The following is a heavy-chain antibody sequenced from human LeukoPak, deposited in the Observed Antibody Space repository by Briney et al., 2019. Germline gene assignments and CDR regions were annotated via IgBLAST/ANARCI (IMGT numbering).Heavy chain of an antibody. CDR2: ISYDGSNK. CDR1: EFTFSSYA. V-gene: IGHV3-30*04. J-gene: IGHJ6*02. Sequence: PGRSLRLSCAASEFTFSSYAMHWVRQAPGKGLEWVAVISYDGSNKYYADSVKGRFTISRDNSKNTLYLQMNSLRAEDTAVYCCARGVTPSYYYYYGMDVWGQGTTVSVSS. CDR3: ARGVTPSYYYYYGMDV. D-gene: IGHD2-21*02.